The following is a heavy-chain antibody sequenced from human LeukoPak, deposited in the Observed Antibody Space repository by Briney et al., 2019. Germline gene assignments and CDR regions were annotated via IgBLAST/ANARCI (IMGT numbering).Heavy chain of an antibody. CDR3: ARGPSGMVTYFDY. CDR2: INPSGGTT. CDR1: GYTFTSYY. J-gene: IGHJ4*02. V-gene: IGHV1-46*01. Sequence: GASVKVSCKASGYTFTSYYMHWVRQAPGQGLEWMGIINPSGGTTNYAQKFQGRVTITADKSTSTAYMELSSLRSEDTAVYYCARGPSGMVTYFDYWGQGTLVTVSS. D-gene: IGHD3-3*01.